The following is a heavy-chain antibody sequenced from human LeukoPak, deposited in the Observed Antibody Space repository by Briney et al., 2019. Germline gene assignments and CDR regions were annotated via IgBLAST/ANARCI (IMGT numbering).Heavy chain of an antibody. D-gene: IGHD2-2*02. CDR2: IRYDGSNK. J-gene: IGHJ6*03. Sequence: GGSLRLSCAASGFTFSSYGMHWVRQAPGKGLEWVAFIRYDGSNKYYADSVKGRFTISRDNSKNTLYLQMNSLRAEDTAVYYRAKSAAIAHHYYYYMDVWGKGTTVTVSS. CDR1: GFTFSSYG. V-gene: IGHV3-30*02. CDR3: AKSAAIAHHYYYYMDV.